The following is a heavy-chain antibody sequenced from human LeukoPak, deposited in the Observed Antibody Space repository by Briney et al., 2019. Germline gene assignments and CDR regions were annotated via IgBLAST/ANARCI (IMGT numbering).Heavy chain of an antibody. CDR2: IYYSGNT. V-gene: IGHV4-28*01. Sequence: SDTLSLTCAVSGYSISSSNWWGWILQPPGKGLEWIGYIYYSGNTHYNPSLKSRVTMSVDTSKNQFSLKLSSVTAVDTAIYYCAKSVDGGNSPFDYWGQGTLVTVSS. D-gene: IGHD4-23*01. J-gene: IGHJ4*02. CDR1: GYSISSSNW. CDR3: AKSVDGGNSPFDY.